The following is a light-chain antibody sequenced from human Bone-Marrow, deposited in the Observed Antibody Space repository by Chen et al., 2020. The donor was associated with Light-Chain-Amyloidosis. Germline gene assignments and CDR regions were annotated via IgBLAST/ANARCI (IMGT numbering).Light chain of an antibody. CDR1: QGIASY. J-gene: IGKJ1*01. Sequence: DIQMTQSPSSLSASVGDRVTITCRASQGIASYLAWYQQKPGKVPKLLIYAATTLQSGFPSRFSGSGSGADFTLTISSLQPEDVATYYCQNYNSAPRAFGQGTKVEI. CDR3: QNYNSAPRA. CDR2: AAT. V-gene: IGKV1-27*01.